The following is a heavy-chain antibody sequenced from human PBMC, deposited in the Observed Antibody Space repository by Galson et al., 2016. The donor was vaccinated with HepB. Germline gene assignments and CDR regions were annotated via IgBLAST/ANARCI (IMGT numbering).Heavy chain of an antibody. CDR2: FFSGGRT. J-gene: IGHJ4*02. V-gene: IGHV4-39*01. CDR3: GTSTGTTEY. CDR1: AGSVGSGGVY. Sequence: ETLSLTCTLSAGSVGSGGVYWGWIRQPPGKGLDYVGNFFSGGRTSYNPSLESRVSISVDTSKNQFSLKLTSVTAADSGVYYCGTSTGTTEYWGQGTLVTVSS. D-gene: IGHD1-1*01.